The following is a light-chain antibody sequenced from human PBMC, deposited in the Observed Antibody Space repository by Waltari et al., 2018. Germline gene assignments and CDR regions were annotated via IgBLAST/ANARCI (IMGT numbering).Light chain of an antibody. CDR2: DAT. J-gene: IGKJ2*03. V-gene: IGKV3-11*01. Sequence: EIVLTQSPATLSLSPGGRAVLSCRASQRISMSLAWYQQKPGQPPRLLIYDATHRASGIPTRFSDSGSGTDFTLTISRLEPEDSAIYYCQQRTNWPPYSFGQGTRLDIK. CDR3: QQRTNWPPYS. CDR1: QRISMS.